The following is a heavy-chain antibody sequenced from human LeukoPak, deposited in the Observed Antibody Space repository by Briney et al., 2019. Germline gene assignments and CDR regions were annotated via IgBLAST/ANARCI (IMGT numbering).Heavy chain of an antibody. CDR2: ISYSEGT. D-gene: IGHD1/OR15-1a*01. Sequence: SETLSLTCSVSGGSLSSSSYYWGWLRQPPGKGLEWFGSISYSEGTHYNPSLKSRVTISVDTSKNQFSLKLSSVTAADTAVYYCARLALTKEAHYYYYYYMDVWGKGTTVTISS. V-gene: IGHV4-39*07. J-gene: IGHJ6*03. CDR1: GGSLSSSSYY. CDR3: ARLALTKEAHYYYYYYMDV.